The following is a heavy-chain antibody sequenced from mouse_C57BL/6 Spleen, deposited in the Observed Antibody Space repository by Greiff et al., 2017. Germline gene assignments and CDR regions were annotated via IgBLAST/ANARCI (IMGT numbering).Heavy chain of an antibody. D-gene: IGHD1-1*01. V-gene: IGHV5-16*01. Sequence: EVQRVESEGGLVQPGSSMKLSCTASGFTFSDYYMAWVRQVPEKGLEWVANINYDGSSTYYLDSLKSRFIISRDNGKNILYLQMSSLKSEDTATYYCARDYYGSFDYWGQGTTLTVSS. CDR2: INYDGSST. CDR3: ARDYYGSFDY. J-gene: IGHJ2*01. CDR1: GFTFSDYY.